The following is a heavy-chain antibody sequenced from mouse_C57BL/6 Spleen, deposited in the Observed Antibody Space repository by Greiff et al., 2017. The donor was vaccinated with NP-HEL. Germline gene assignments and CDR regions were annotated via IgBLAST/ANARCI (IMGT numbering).Heavy chain of an antibody. CDR2: IYPGDGDT. J-gene: IGHJ1*03. V-gene: IGHV1-80*01. Sequence: VKLMESGAELVKPGASVKISCKASGYAFSSYWMNWVKQRPGKGLEWIGQIYPGDGDTNYNGKFKGKATLTADKSSSTAYMQLSSLTSEDSAVYFCARGIYYYGSGYFDVWGTGTTVTVSS. D-gene: IGHD1-1*01. CDR3: ARGIYYYGSGYFDV. CDR1: GYAFSSYW.